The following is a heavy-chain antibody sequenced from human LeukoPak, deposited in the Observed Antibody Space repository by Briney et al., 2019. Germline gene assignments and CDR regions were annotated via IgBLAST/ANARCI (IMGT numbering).Heavy chain of an antibody. CDR3: ARDLSAPPHLVTYYYYMDV. CDR1: GFSFSSYS. D-gene: IGHD6-13*01. V-gene: IGHV3-48*01. J-gene: IGHJ6*03. CDR2: ISSGSNTI. Sequence: GGSLILSCVASGFSFSSYSMNWVRQAPGKGLEWVSYISSGSNTIDYADSVKGRFTISRDNAKSSLYLQMNSLRAEDTAVYYCARDLSAPPHLVTYYYYMDVWGKGATVTVSS.